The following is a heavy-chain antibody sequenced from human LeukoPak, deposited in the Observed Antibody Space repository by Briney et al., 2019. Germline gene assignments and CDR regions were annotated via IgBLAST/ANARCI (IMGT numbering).Heavy chain of an antibody. J-gene: IGHJ4*02. D-gene: IGHD1-20*01. CDR1: RLSLRIYC. Sequence: GVSLRLSYAFSRLSLRIYCQRCVREAWGEGLVGVDNIKQDGSEKYYVDSVKGRFTISRDNAKNSLYLQMNSLRAEDTAVYYCARAGNWNDGGYFDYWGQGTLVTVSS. CDR3: ARAGNWNDGGYFDY. CDR2: IKQDGSEK. V-gene: IGHV3-7*01.